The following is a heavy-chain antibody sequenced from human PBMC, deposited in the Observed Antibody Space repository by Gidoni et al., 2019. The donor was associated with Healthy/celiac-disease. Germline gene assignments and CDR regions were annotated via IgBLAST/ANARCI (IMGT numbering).Heavy chain of an antibody. V-gene: IGHV4-34*01. CDR2: INHSGVT. CDR3: ARGWVRYYDSSGYSTRRGMDV. Sequence: QVQLQQWGAGLLKPSETLSLTCAVYGGSFSGYYWSWIRQPPGKGLEWIGEINHSGVTNYNPSLKSRVTISVDTSKNQFSLKLSSVTAADTVVYYCARGWVRYYDSSGYSTRRGMDVWGQGTTVTVSS. J-gene: IGHJ6*02. CDR1: GGSFSGYY. D-gene: IGHD3-22*01.